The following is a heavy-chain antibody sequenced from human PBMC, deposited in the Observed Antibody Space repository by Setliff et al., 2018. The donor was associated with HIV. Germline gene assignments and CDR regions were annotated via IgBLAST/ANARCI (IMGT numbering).Heavy chain of an antibody. CDR3: ARDLGSAYSYAQGRFDP. CDR1: GYSISSGYY. Sequence: SESLSLTCTVSGYSISSGYYWGWIRQPPGKGLEWIGSIHQSGSTYYNSSLKSRVTMSVDTSKNKFSLKLSSVTAADTAVYYCARDLGSAYSYAQGRFDPWGQGTLVTVSS. D-gene: IGHD5-18*01. J-gene: IGHJ5*02. CDR2: IHQSGST. V-gene: IGHV4-38-2*02.